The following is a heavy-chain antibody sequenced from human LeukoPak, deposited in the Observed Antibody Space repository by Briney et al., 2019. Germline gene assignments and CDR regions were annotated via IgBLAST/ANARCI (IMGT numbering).Heavy chain of an antibody. CDR3: AAGSAAYF. V-gene: IGHV3-11*03. Sequence: GALRLSCVVSGIPCSDYYMNWIRKAPGKGLEWISYISSSSSYTDYADSVKGRFTISRDNAKSALYLQMHSLRLEDTAVYYCAAGSAAYFWGQGTLVTVSS. CDR1: GIPCSDYY. J-gene: IGHJ4*02. D-gene: IGHD6-13*01. CDR2: ISSSSSYT.